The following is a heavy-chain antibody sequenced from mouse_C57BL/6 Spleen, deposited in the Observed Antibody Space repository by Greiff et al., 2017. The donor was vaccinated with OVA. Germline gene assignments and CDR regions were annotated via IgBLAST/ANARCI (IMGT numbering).Heavy chain of an antibody. D-gene: IGHD1-1*01. Sequence: QVQLKQPGTELVKPGASVKLSCKASGYTFTSYWMHWVKQRPGQGLEWIGNINPSNGGTNYNQKFKSKATLTVDKSSSTAYMQLSSLTSADSAVYYCAGSGDYYGSSYYFFDYWGQGTTLTVSS. CDR3: AGSGDYYGSSYYFFDY. V-gene: IGHV1-53*01. CDR1: GYTFTSYW. J-gene: IGHJ2*01. CDR2: INPSNGGT.